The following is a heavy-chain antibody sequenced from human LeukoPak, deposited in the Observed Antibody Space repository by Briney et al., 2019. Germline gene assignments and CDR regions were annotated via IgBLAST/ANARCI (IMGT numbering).Heavy chain of an antibody. V-gene: IGHV1-18*01. CDR1: GYTFTSYG. CDR2: ISPYNGNT. CDR3: ASCHCTNGVCYGECEYFQH. J-gene: IGHJ1*01. Sequence: APVKVSCKASGYTFTSYGISWVRQAPGQGLEWMGWISPYNGNTNYAQKLQGRVTMTTDTSTSTAYMELRSLRSDDTAVYYCASCHCTNGVCYGECEYFQHWGQGTLVTVSS. D-gene: IGHD2-8*01.